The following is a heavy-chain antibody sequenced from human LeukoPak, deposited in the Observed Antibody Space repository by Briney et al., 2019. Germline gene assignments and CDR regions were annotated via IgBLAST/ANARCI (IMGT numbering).Heavy chain of an antibody. CDR2: ISGSGGST. CDR1: GFTFSSYA. Sequence: GGSLRLSCAASGFTFSSYAMSWVRQAPGKGLEWVSAISGSGGSTYYADSVKGRFTISRDNSKNTLYLQMNSLRAEDTAVYYCARDTIFGVARLSNWFDPWGQGTLVTVSS. V-gene: IGHV3-23*01. D-gene: IGHD3-3*01. J-gene: IGHJ5*02. CDR3: ARDTIFGVARLSNWFDP.